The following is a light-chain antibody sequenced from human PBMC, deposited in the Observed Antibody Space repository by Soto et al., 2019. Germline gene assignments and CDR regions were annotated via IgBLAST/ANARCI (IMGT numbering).Light chain of an antibody. CDR2: DAS. Sequence: EIVLTQSPATLSLSPGERATLSCGASQSVSNSYLAWYQQKPGLAPRLLIYDASSRATGIPDRFSGSGSGTDFTLTITRLEPEDVAVYYCQHYGGSPPNTFGQGTKLEIK. CDR3: QHYGGSPPNT. V-gene: IGKV3D-20*01. CDR1: QSVSNSY. J-gene: IGKJ2*01.